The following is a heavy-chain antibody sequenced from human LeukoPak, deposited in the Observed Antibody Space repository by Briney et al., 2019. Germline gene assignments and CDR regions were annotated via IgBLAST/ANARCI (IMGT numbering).Heavy chain of an antibody. CDR3: ARDSYGDLALDY. Sequence: GGSLRLSCTASGFTFSTYSINWGRQAPGKGLEWVSYISSSSSTIYYADSVKGRFTISRDNAKTSLYLQMNSLRAEDTAVYYCARDSYGDLALDYWGQGTLVTVSS. CDR1: GFTFSTYS. D-gene: IGHD4-17*01. CDR2: ISSSSSTI. J-gene: IGHJ4*02. V-gene: IGHV3-48*01.